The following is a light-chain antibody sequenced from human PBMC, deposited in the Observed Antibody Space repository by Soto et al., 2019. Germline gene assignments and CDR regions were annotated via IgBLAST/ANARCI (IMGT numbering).Light chain of an antibody. V-gene: IGKV3-15*01. CDR1: QSVNTN. Sequence: EIVMTQSPATLSVSPGERATLSCRASQSVNTNLAWYQQKPGQAPRLLIYGASSRATGIPARFSGSGSGTEFTLTISSLQSEDFALYYCQQYNNWSLYTFGQGIKLEIK. CDR2: GAS. J-gene: IGKJ2*01. CDR3: QQYNNWSLYT.